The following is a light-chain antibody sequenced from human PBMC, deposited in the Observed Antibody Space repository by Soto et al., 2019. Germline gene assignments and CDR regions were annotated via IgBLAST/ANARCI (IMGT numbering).Light chain of an antibody. CDR1: QSVNSR. V-gene: IGKV3-20*01. Sequence: EIVLTQSPGTLSLSPGERSTLSCRASQSVNSRLACYKHKHGQXHSXXISGASSRATGIPDRFSGSGSATDLTITISRLEPEDVALYYCQHYGRSPITFGQGTRLEIK. CDR2: GAS. CDR3: QHYGRSPIT. J-gene: IGKJ5*01.